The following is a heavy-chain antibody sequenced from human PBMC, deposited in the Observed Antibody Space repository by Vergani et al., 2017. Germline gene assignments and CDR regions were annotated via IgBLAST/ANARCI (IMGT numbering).Heavy chain of an antibody. J-gene: IGHJ5*02. CDR3: AREAQYDILTGYSLNPNNWFDP. D-gene: IGHD3-9*01. CDR1: GGTFSSYA. CDR2: VIPIFGTA. V-gene: IGHV1-69*01. Sequence: QVQLVQSGAEVKKPGSSVKVSCKASGGTFSSYAISWVRQAPGQGLEWMGGVIPIFGTANYAQKFQGRVTITADESTSTAYMELSSLRSEDTAVYYCAREAQYDILTGYSLNPNNWFDPWGQGTLVTVSS.